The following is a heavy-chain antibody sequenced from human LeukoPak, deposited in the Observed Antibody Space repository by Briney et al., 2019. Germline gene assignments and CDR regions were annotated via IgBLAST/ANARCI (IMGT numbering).Heavy chain of an antibody. J-gene: IGHJ5*02. CDR2: TYYTGGT. CDR1: GASINSGDYY. Sequence: SETLSLTCSVSGASINSGDYYWSWIRQFPGKGLEWIGSTYYTGGTNYNPSLKSRLTISIDTSNNQFSMRLTSLTAADTAVFYRARGPPYFDIVTGYYSDNNSFDPWGQGTLVTVSS. V-gene: IGHV4-31*03. CDR3: ARGPPYFDIVTGYYSDNNSFDP. D-gene: IGHD3-9*01.